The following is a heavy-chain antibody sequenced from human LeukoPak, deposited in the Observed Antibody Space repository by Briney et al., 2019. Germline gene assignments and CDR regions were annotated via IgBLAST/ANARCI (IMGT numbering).Heavy chain of an antibody. Sequence: GASVKVSCKASGYTFTAYNMHWVRQAPGQGLEWMGWVNRNSDGANYAQKFRGRVTMTKDTSISTAYMELRGLSSDDTAIYYCATLSRYHPDGYSSRGYTDYWGQGTQVTVSS. V-gene: IGHV1-2*02. CDR3: ATLSRYHPDGYSSRGYTDY. CDR1: GYTFTAYN. CDR2: VNRNSDGA. D-gene: IGHD5-24*01. J-gene: IGHJ4*02.